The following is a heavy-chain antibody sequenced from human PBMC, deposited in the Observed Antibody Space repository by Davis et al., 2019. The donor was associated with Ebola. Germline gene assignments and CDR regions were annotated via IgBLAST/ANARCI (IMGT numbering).Heavy chain of an antibody. CDR1: GGSFSGYY. CDR2: INHSGST. CDR3: ARHGRKSSSGNYYYYYYGMDV. D-gene: IGHD3-22*01. J-gene: IGHJ6*02. V-gene: IGHV4-34*01. Sequence: SETLSLTCAVYGGSFSGYYWSWIRQPPGKGPEWIGEINHSGSTNYNPSLKSRVTISVDTSKNQFSLKLSSVTAADTAVYYCARHGRKSSSGNYYYYYYGMDVWGQGTTVTVSS.